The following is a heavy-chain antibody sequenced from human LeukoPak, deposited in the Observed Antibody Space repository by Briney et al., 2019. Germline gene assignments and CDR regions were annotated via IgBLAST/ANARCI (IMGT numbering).Heavy chain of an antibody. CDR1: GFTFSSYG. Sequence: GGSLRLSCAASGFTFSSYGMHWVRQAPGKGLEWVAVISYDGSNKYYADSVKGRFTISRDNSKNTLYLQMNSLRAEDTAIYYCARGLSGHTAAQGYWGQGTLVTVSS. CDR2: ISYDGSNK. D-gene: IGHD2-2*02. V-gene: IGHV3-30*03. J-gene: IGHJ4*02. CDR3: ARGLSGHTAAQGY.